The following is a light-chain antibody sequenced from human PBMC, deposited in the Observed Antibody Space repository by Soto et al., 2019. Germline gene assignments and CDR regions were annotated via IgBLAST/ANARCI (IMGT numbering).Light chain of an antibody. CDR2: EVS. CDR3: HSYTSSSARV. J-gene: IGLJ3*02. CDR1: SSDVGAYNY. Sequence: QSALTQPASVSGSPGQSITISCTGTSSDVGAYNYVSWYQQHPGKAPKLIIYEVSNRPSGVSNRFSGSKSANTASLTISGLQAEDEADYYCHSYTSSSARVFGGGTKLTVL. V-gene: IGLV2-14*01.